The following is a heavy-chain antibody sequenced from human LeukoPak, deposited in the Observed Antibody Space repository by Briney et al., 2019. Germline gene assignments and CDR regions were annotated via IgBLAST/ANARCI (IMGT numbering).Heavy chain of an antibody. CDR2: IYHSGST. V-gene: IGHV4-4*02. CDR1: GGSISSSNW. J-gene: IGHJ4*02. Sequence: PSETLSLTCAVSGGSISSSNWWSWVRQPPGKGLEWIGEIYHSGSTNYNPSLKSRVTISVDTSKNQFSLKLSSVTAADTAVYYCARGRGRDGYNWPLGDYWGQGTLVTVSS. CDR3: ARGRGRDGYNWPLGDY. D-gene: IGHD5-24*01.